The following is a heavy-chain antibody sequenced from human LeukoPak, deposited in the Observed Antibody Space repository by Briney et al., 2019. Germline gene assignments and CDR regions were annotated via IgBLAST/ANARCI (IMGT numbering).Heavy chain of an antibody. Sequence: SGGSLRLSCTASGFIFGDYAMTWFRQAPGKGLEWVAVISYDGSDQYYIDSVKGRFTISRDNSKNTLYLQMNSLRAEDTAVYYCAKGGHYDSSGYFGPSGYWGQGTLVTVSS. CDR1: GFIFGDYA. CDR3: AKGGHYDSSGYFGPSGY. J-gene: IGHJ4*02. V-gene: IGHV3-30*04. D-gene: IGHD3-22*01. CDR2: ISYDGSDQ.